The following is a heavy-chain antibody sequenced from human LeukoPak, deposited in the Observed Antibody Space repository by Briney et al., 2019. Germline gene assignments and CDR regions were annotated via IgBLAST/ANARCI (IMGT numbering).Heavy chain of an antibody. Sequence: SLRVSCETSGGPFRNSAISWVRQAPGQGLEWMGAILRILGTTNYAQNLHGRVTITADKSTSTLFMKLSSLGYEDTAVYYCAGGPQMSASDNPYYYGMDVWGKGTTVTVSS. CDR1: GGPFRNSA. J-gene: IGHJ6*04. D-gene: IGHD1-14*01. CDR3: AGGPQMSASDNPYYYGMDV. CDR2: ILRILGTT. V-gene: IGHV1-69*10.